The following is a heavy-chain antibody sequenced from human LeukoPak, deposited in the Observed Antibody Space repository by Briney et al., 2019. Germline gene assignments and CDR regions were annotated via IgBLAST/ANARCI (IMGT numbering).Heavy chain of an antibody. CDR1: GYTFTGYY. D-gene: IGHD3-22*01. CDR3: VSEADDYDSSGYAYYYYYMDV. CDR2: INPNSGGT. J-gene: IGHJ6*03. V-gene: IGHV1-2*02. Sequence: ASVKVSCTASGYTFTGYYMHWVRQAPGQGLEWMGWINPNSGGTNYAQKFQGRVTMTRDTSISTAYMELSRLRSDDTAVYYCVSEADDYDSSGYAYYYYYMDVWGKGTTVTVSS.